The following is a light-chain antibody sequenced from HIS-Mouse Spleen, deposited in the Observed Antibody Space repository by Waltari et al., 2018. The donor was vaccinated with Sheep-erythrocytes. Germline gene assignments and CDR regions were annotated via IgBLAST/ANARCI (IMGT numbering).Light chain of an antibody. CDR2: EVS. CDR1: SSHVGGYNY. V-gene: IGLV2-8*01. CDR3: SSYAGSNNWV. J-gene: IGLJ3*02. Sequence: QSALTQPPSASGSPGQSVTISCTGTSSHVGGYNYVSWYQPHPGKAPKRMIYEVSKRPSGVPDRFSGSKSGNTASLTVSGLQAEDEADYYCSSYAGSNNWVFGGGTKLTVL.